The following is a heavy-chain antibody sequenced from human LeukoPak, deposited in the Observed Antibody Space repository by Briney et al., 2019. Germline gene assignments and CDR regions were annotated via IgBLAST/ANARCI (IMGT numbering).Heavy chain of an antibody. V-gene: IGHV4-39*01. J-gene: IGHJ5*02. CDR3: TRSFRDSPVDP. CDR2: IYYTGRT. CDR1: GGSISTNNYY. Sequence: SETLSLTCTVSGGSISTNNYYWGWIRQPPGMGLEWIGSIYYTGRTYYNPSLKSRVTISVDTSKDQFSLKLSSVTAADTAVYYCTRSFRDSPVDPWGQGTLVTVSS. D-gene: IGHD1-14*01.